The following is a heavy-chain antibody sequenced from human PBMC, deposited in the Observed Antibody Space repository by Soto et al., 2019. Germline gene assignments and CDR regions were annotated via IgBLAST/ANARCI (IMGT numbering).Heavy chain of an antibody. V-gene: IGHV3-30*18. CDR1: GFTFSSYG. J-gene: IGHJ6*02. Sequence: GGSLRLSCAASGFTFSSYGMHWVRQAPGKGLEWVAVISYDGSNKYYADSVKGRFTISRDNSKNTLYLQMNSLRAEATVVYYCAKDKRRSLEGLLYLPYYYYVRDVGGQGTTVTVSS. CDR3: AKDKRRSLEGLLYLPYYYYVRDV. CDR2: ISYDGSNK. D-gene: IGHD3-3*01.